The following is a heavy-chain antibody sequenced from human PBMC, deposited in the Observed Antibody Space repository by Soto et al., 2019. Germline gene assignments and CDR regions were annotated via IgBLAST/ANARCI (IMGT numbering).Heavy chain of an antibody. Sequence: PSETLSLTCTVSGGSISSSSYYWGWIRQPPGKGLEWIGSIYYSGSTYYNPSLKSRVTISVDTSKNQFSLKLSSVTAADTTVYYCARGTYYAFWSGYYKSYYYGMDVWGQGTTVTVSS. V-gene: IGHV4-39*01. CDR2: IYYSGST. CDR1: GGSISSSSYY. D-gene: IGHD3-3*01. J-gene: IGHJ6*02. CDR3: ARGTYYAFWSGYYKSYYYGMDV.